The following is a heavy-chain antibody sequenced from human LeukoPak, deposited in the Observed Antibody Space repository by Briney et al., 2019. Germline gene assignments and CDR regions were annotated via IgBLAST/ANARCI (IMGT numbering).Heavy chain of an antibody. D-gene: IGHD6-6*01. Sequence: SETLSLTCAVYGGSFSGYFWSWIRQPPGKGLEWIGEINHSGNTNYNPSLKSRVTISVDTSKNHFSLKLSSVTAADTAVFYCARGPVPGSSSFDYWGQGTLVTVS. CDR2: INHSGNT. CDR1: GGSFSGYF. CDR3: ARGPVPGSSSFDY. V-gene: IGHV4-34*01. J-gene: IGHJ4*02.